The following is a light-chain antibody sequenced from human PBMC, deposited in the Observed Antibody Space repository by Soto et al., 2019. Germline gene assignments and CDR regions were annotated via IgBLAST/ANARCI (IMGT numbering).Light chain of an antibody. J-gene: IGKJ5*01. CDR3: QQRSNWPHSIT. V-gene: IGKV3-11*01. CDR2: DAS. CDR1: QSISNY. Sequence: DIVLTQSPTTLSLSPGSRSTLSCRAGQSISNYLALYQQQTGKATRLLIYDASNRATGIPARLSGSGSGNDFTLTISSLETEDFAVYYCQQRSNWPHSITFGQGTRLEIK.